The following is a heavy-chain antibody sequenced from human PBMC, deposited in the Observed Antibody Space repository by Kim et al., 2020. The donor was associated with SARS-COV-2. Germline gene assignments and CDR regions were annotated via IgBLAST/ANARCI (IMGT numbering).Heavy chain of an antibody. Sequence: GGSLTLSCAASGFTFSSYAMHWIRQAPGKGLEWVAVISFYGSNKDHADSVKGRFTISRDNSKNTLYLQMNSLRAEDSAVYYCARDLNRFYYGSGSYLPPGLDVWGRGATVTVSS. CDR2: ISFYGSNK. J-gene: IGHJ6*02. V-gene: IGHV3-30*04. CDR1: GFTFSSYA. CDR3: ARDLNRFYYGSGSYLPPGLDV. D-gene: IGHD3-10*01.